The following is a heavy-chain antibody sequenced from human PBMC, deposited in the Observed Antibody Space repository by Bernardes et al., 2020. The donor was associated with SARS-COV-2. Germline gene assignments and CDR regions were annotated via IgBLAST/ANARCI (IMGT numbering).Heavy chain of an antibody. D-gene: IGHD3-22*01. J-gene: IGHJ5*02. Sequence: TLSLTCAVYGGSFSGYYWSWIRQPPGKGLEWIGEINHSGSTNYNPSLQSRFTISVDTSKNQFSLKLSSVTAADTAVYYCARRTKITMIVIAVVGWFDPWGQGTLVTVSS. CDR3: ARRTKITMIVIAVVGWFDP. CDR1: GGSFSGYY. CDR2: INHSGST. V-gene: IGHV4-34*01.